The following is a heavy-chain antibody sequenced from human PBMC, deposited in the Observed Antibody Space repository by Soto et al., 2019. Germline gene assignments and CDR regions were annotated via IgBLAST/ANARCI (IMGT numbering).Heavy chain of an antibody. CDR2: ISSSSSYI. V-gene: IGHV3-21*01. Sequence: GGSLRLSCAASGFTFSSYSMNWVRQAPGKGLEWVSSISSSSSYIYYADSVKGRFTISRDNAKNSLYLQMNSLRAEDTAVYYCARDRPYCSSTSCYSLGLDPWGQGTLVTVSS. CDR3: ARDRPYCSSTSCYSLGLDP. J-gene: IGHJ5*02. CDR1: GFTFSSYS. D-gene: IGHD2-2*01.